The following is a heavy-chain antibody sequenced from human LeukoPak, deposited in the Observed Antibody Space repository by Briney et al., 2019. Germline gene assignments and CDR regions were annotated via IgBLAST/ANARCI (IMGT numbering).Heavy chain of an antibody. Sequence: GGSLRLSCAATGFTFSSYAMHWVRQAPGKGLEWVAVISYDGSNKYYADSVKGRFTISRDNSKNTLYLQMNSLRAEDTAVYYCASAGSFDYWGQGTLVTVSS. D-gene: IGHD3-10*01. CDR2: ISYDGSNK. J-gene: IGHJ4*02. V-gene: IGHV3-30*04. CDR3: ASAGSFDY. CDR1: GFTFSSYA.